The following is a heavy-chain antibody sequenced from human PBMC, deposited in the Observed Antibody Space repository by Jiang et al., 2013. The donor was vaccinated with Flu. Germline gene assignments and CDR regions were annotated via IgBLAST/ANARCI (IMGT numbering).Heavy chain of an antibody. CDR2: INPNSGGT. CDR1: GYTFTGYY. V-gene: IGHV1-2*02. D-gene: IGHD6-19*01. Sequence: SGAEVKKPGASVKVSCKASGYTFTGYYMHWVRQAPGQGLEWMGWINPNSGGTNYAQKFQGRVTMTRDTSISTAYMELSRLRSDDTAVYYCARDPYRVGIAVAGTLPRYYYYGMDVWGQ. CDR3: ARDPYRVGIAVAGTLPRYYYYGMDV. J-gene: IGHJ6*02.